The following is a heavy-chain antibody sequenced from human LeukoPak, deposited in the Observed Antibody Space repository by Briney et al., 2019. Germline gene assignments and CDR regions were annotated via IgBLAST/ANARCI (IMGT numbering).Heavy chain of an antibody. D-gene: IGHD3-22*01. Sequence: SETLSLTCTASGVSISNYDWSWIRQPPGKGLEWIGYIYYSGSTNYNPSLKSRVTISVDTSKNQFSLKLSSVIAADTAVYYCARGRLPSSSGFWGQGTLVTVSS. CDR3: ARGRLPSSSGF. V-gene: IGHV4-59*01. CDR1: GVSISNYD. CDR2: IYYSGST. J-gene: IGHJ4*02.